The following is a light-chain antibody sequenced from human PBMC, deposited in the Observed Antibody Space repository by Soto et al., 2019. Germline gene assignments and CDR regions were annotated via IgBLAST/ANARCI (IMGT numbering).Light chain of an antibody. CDR3: QQYGSLIT. Sequence: EIVLTHSPGTLSLSPGETATLSCRASQSLSSSYLAWHQQKPGQAPRLVIYGAFSRATGIPDRFSGSGSGTDFTLTISRLEPEDFAVYYCQQYGSLITFGQGTRLEI. CDR1: QSLSSSY. J-gene: IGKJ5*01. V-gene: IGKV3-20*01. CDR2: GAF.